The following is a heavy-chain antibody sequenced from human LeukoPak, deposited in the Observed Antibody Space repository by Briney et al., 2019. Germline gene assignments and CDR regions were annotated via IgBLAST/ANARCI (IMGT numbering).Heavy chain of an antibody. J-gene: IGHJ4*02. D-gene: IGHD1-26*01. V-gene: IGHV3-30*18. Sequence: GGSLRLSCAASGFTFSDYGRHWVLQAPGKGLVWVAVISYDGSNEYYADSVNGRFTISRDNSKNTLYLQMNSLRAEDTAVYYCAKCMYGSYYYFDYWGQGTLVTVSS. CDR3: AKCMYGSYYYFDY. CDR2: ISYDGSNE. CDR1: GFTFSDYG.